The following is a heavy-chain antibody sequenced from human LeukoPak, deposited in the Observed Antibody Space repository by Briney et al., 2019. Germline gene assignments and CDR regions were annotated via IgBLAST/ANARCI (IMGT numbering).Heavy chain of an antibody. J-gene: IGHJ4*02. CDR3: AIYSSSWPIDY. CDR2: IYYSGST. CDR1: GGSISSYY. D-gene: IGHD6-13*01. V-gene: IGHV4-59*08. Sequence: PSETLSLTCTVSGGSISSYYWSWIRQPPGKGLEWIGYIYYSGSTNYNPSLKSRVTISVDTSKNQFSLKLSSVTAADTAVYYCAIYSSSWPIDYWGQGTLVTVSS.